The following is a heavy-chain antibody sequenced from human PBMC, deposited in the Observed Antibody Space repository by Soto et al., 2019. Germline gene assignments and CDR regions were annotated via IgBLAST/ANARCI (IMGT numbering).Heavy chain of an antibody. CDR2: ISWNGANT. D-gene: IGHD3-10*01. J-gene: IGHJ4*02. CDR3: ARDRGFGELPALDH. Sequence: PGGSLRLSCAASGFTFDDYGMNWVRQAPGKGLEWVSRISWNGANTGYADSVRGRFTISRDNAKNSLYLQMNSLRAEDTAFYYCARDRGFGELPALDHWGQGTLVTVSS. V-gene: IGHV3-20*04. CDR1: GFTFDDYG.